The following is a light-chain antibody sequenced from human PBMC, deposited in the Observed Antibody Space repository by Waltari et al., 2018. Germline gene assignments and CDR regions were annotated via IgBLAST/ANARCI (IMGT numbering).Light chain of an antibody. J-gene: IGLJ3*02. Sequence: QSALTQPASVSGSPGQSITISCTGASTDVGDYNYVSWYQQIPGKAPKVIIYDVTKRPSGVSNRFSGSKSGNSASLPISGLQAEDEAHYYCCSYAGRSTWVFGGGTKVTVL. V-gene: IGLV2-14*03. CDR3: CSYAGRSTWV. CDR1: STDVGDYNY. CDR2: DVT.